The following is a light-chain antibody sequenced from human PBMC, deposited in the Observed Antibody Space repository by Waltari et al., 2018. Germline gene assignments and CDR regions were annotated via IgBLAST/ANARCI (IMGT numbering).Light chain of an antibody. CDR2: DVS. Sequence: QSALTQPASVSGSPGQSITISCPGTSSDVGGYNYVSWYQQHPDKAPKLMIYDVSDRPSGVSNRFSGSKSGNTASLTISGLQTEDEADYYCTSYTTTSPLVFGTGTRVTVL. CDR1: SSDVGGYNY. J-gene: IGLJ1*01. CDR3: TSYTTTSPLV. V-gene: IGLV2-14*03.